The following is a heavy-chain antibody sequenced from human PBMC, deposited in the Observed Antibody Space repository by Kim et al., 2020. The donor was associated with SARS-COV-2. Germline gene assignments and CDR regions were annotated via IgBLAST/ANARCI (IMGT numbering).Heavy chain of an antibody. CDR1: GGSISSGGYY. Sequence: SETLSLTCTVSGGSISSGGYYWSWIRQHPGKGLEWIGYIYYSGSTYYNPSLKSRVTISVDTSKNQFSLKLNSVTAADTAVYYCARDQFSYSGSYFDTYYYYGMDVWGQGTTVTVSS. CDR2: IYYSGST. D-gene: IGHD1-26*01. J-gene: IGHJ6*02. V-gene: IGHV4-31*03. CDR3: ARDQFSYSGSYFDTYYYYGMDV.